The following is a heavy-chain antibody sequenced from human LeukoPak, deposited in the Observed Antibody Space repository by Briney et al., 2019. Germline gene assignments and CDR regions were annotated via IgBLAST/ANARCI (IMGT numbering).Heavy chain of an antibody. D-gene: IGHD6-19*01. V-gene: IGHV1-46*01. CDR1: GYTFTSYY. CDR2: INPSGGST. CDR3: SGAVAGTNAFDI. Sequence: ASVKVSCKASGYTFTSYYMHWVRQAPGQGLEWMGIINPSGGSTSYAQKFQGRVTMTRDTSTSTVYMELSSLRSEDTAVYYCSGAVAGTNAFDIWGQGTMVTVSS. J-gene: IGHJ3*02.